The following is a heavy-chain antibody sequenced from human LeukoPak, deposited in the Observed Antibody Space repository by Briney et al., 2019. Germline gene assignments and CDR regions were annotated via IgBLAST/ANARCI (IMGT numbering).Heavy chain of an antibody. V-gene: IGHV4-59*08. J-gene: IGHJ4*02. CDR1: GGSIGSYY. D-gene: IGHD6-19*01. CDR2: IYNSGST. CDR3: ARQQWLVQGFDY. Sequence: SETLSLTCTVSGGSIGSYYWSWIRQPPGKGLEWIGYIYNSGSTNHNPSLKSRVTISADTSKHQLSLKLSSVTAADTAVYYCARQQWLVQGFDYWGQGTLVTVSS.